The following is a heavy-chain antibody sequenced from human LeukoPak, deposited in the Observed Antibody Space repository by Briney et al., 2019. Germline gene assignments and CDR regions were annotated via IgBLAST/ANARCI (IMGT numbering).Heavy chain of an antibody. D-gene: IGHD6-19*01. CDR1: GGSISSYY. CDR2: IYYSGST. V-gene: IGHV4-59*01. Sequence: TSETRSLTCTVSGGSISSYYWSWIRQPPGKGLEWIGYIYYSGSTNYNPALKSRVTISVDTSKNQFSLKLSSVTAADTTVYYCARVVVSGWPSRIGAFDIWGQGTMVTVSS. CDR3: ARVVVSGWPSRIGAFDI. J-gene: IGHJ3*02.